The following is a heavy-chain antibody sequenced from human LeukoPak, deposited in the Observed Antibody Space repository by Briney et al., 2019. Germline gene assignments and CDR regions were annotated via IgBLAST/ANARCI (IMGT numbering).Heavy chain of an antibody. Sequence: PSETLSLTCAVYGGTFSGYYRSWIRQPPGKGLEWIGEINHSGSTNYNPSLKSRVTISVDTSKNQFSLKLSSVTAADTAVYYWTRCQHSGVNYYDSSGYYYWGQGTLVTVSS. D-gene: IGHD3-22*01. V-gene: IGHV4-34*01. J-gene: IGHJ4*02. CDR1: GGTFSGYY. CDR3: TRCQHSGVNYYDSSGYYY. CDR2: INHSGST.